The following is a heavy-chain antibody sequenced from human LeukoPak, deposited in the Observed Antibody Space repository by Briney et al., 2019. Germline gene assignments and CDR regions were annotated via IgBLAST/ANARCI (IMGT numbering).Heavy chain of an antibody. V-gene: IGHV1-2*02. CDR1: EYTFTGYY. Sequence: GASVKVSCKASEYTFTGYYLHWVRQAPGQGLECMGWINLHSGDTDYAQKFQGRVTMTRDTSISTAYMELSRLRSDDTAVYYCARWGGHCTSGLCYYFDCWGQGTLVTVSS. CDR3: ARWGGHCTSGLCYYFDC. J-gene: IGHJ4*02. D-gene: IGHD2-8*01. CDR2: INLHSGDT.